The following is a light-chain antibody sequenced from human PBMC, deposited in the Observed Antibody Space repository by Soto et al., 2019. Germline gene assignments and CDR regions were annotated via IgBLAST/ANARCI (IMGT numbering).Light chain of an antibody. Sequence: QAVVTQEPSLTVSPGGTVTLTCGSSTGAVTSGHYPYWFQQKPGQAPRTLIYDTNNKHSWTPARFSGSLLGGKAALTLSGAQPEDEAEYYCLLSYSSARPVFGGGTQLTA. V-gene: IGLV7-46*01. CDR1: TGAVTSGHY. CDR3: LLSYSSARPV. CDR2: DTN. J-gene: IGLJ7*02.